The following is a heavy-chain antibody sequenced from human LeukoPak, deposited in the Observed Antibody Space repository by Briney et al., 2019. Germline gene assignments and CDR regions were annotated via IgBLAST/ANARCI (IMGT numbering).Heavy chain of an antibody. CDR1: GGSISSYY. Sequence: SETLSLTCTVSGGSISSYYWSWIRQPPGKGLEWIGYIYYSGSTNYNPSLKSRVTISVDTSKNQFSLKLSSVTAADTAVYYCARKSGDYGDFGFDPWGQGTLVTVSS. CDR3: ARKSGDYGDFGFDP. V-gene: IGHV4-59*12. J-gene: IGHJ5*02. D-gene: IGHD4-17*01. CDR2: IYYSGST.